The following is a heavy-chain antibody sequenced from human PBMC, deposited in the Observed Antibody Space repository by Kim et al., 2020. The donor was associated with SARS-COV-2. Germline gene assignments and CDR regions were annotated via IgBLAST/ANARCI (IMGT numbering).Heavy chain of an antibody. D-gene: IGHD5-18*01. CDR1: GGTFSSYA. J-gene: IGHJ6*02. CDR2: IIPIFGTA. V-gene: IGHV1-69*13. Sequence: SVKVSCKASGGTFSSYAISWVRQAPGQGLEWMGGIIPIFGTANYAQKFQGRVTITADESTSTAYMELSSLRSEDTAVYYCGRPDTAMVTVYYYYGMDVWGQGTTVTVSS. CDR3: GRPDTAMVTVYYYYGMDV.